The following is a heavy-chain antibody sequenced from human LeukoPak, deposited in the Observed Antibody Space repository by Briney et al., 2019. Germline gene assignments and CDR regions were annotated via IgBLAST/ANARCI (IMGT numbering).Heavy chain of an antibody. J-gene: IGHJ4*02. Sequence: GGSLRLSCVASGFSFSTYWMHWGRQAPGKGLVWVSRISSDGSTTNYADSVKGRFTISRDNAKNTQYLQMNSLRAEDTAVYYCAKEHVYGDNIKIYFEYGGQGTLVTVSS. CDR2: ISSDGSTT. V-gene: IGHV3-74*01. CDR3: AKEHVYGDNIKIYFEY. D-gene: IGHD4-17*01. CDR1: GFSFSTYW.